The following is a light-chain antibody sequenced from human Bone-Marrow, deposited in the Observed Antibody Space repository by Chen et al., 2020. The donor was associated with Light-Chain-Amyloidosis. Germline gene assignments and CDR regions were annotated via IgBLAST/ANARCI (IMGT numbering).Light chain of an antibody. CDR3: QSADSSGTYEVI. CDR2: WDT. V-gene: IGLV3-25*03. Sequence: SYELTQPPSVSVSPGQTSRFTCSGDDLPTKSAYWYHQKPGQAPVLVIHWDTGRPSGISERFSGSSSGTTATLNISGVQAEDEADYHCQSADSSGTYEVIFGGGTKLTVL. CDR1: DLPTKS. J-gene: IGLJ2*01.